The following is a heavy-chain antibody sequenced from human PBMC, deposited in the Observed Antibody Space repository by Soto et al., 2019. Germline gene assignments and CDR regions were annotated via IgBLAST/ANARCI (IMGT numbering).Heavy chain of an antibody. Sequence: ASVKVSCKATGGTFSSYAISWVRQAPGQGLEWMGGIIPVFGTADYAQNFQGRVTITADESTSTAYMELSSLRSEDTAIYYCARHIGFNYFSGMDVWGQGTPVTVSS. CDR3: ARHIGFNYFSGMDV. CDR1: GGTFSSYA. J-gene: IGHJ6*02. D-gene: IGHD3-10*01. CDR2: IIPVFGTA. V-gene: IGHV1-69*13.